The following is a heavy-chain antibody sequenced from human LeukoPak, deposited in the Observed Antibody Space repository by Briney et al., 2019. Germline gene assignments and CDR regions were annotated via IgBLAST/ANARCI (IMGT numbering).Heavy chain of an antibody. CDR3: ARAPYYYGSGSSGWFDP. V-gene: IGHV1-2*02. D-gene: IGHD3-10*01. CDR2: INPNSGGT. J-gene: IGHJ5*02. CDR1: GYTFTGYY. Sequence: ASVKVSCXASGYTFTGYYMHWVRQAPGQGLEWMGWINPNSGGTNYAQKFQGRVTMTRDTSISTAYMELSRLRSDDTAVYYCARAPYYYGSGSSGWFDPWGQGTLVTVSS.